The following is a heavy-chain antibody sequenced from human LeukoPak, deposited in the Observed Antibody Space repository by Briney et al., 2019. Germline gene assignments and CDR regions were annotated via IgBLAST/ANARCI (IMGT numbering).Heavy chain of an antibody. CDR2: ISYDGSNK. CDR1: GFTFSSYA. CDR3: AREPGQYYDILTGYYPPPNYFDY. J-gene: IGHJ4*02. Sequence: HPGGSLRLSCAASGFTFSSYAMHWVRQAPGKGLEWAAVISYDGSNKYYADSVKGRFTISRDNSKNTLYLQMNSLRAEDTAVYYCAREPGQYYDILTGYYPPPNYFDYWGQGTLVTVSS. D-gene: IGHD3-9*01. V-gene: IGHV3-30*04.